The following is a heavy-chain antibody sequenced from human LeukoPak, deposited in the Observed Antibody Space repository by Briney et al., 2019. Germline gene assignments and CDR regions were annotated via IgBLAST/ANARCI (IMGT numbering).Heavy chain of an antibody. Sequence: ASVKVSCKASGYTFTSYYMHWVPQAPGQGLEWMGRINPNSGGTNYAQKFQGRVTMTRDTSISTAYMELSRLRSDDTAVYYCASPLIVVVPAVDYWGQGTLVTVSS. CDR2: INPNSGGT. CDR3: ASPLIVVVPAVDY. V-gene: IGHV1-2*06. CDR1: GYTFTSYY. J-gene: IGHJ4*02. D-gene: IGHD2-2*01.